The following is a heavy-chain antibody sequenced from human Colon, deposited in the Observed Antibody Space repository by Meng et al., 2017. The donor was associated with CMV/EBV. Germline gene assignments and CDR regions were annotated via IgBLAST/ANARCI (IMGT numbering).Heavy chain of an antibody. CDR1: GYSFSSYW. V-gene: IGHV5-51*01. CDR2: IYPTDSNT. D-gene: IGHD6-13*01. Sequence: GESLKISCKGSGYSFSSYWIAWMRQMPGKGLEWMGIIYPTDSNTKYSPSFHGQVTISVDRSINTAYLQWSSLKASDTAVYFCARHACGSNPLDFWGQGTLVTVSS. J-gene: IGHJ4*02. CDR3: ARHACGSNPLDF.